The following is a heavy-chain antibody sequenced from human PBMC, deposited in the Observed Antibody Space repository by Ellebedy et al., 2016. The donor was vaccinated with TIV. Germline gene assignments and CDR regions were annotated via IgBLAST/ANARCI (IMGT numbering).Heavy chain of an antibody. D-gene: IGHD6-13*01. Sequence: AASVKVSCKASGYSLINYAMNWVRQAPGQGLEWVGWINTNTGNPTYAQGFTGRFVFSLDTSVSTAYLHIRRLKAEDTAVYYCARAAAAGFFWYFDLWGRGTLVTVSS. J-gene: IGHJ2*01. CDR3: ARAAAAGFFWYFDL. CDR1: GYSLINYA. V-gene: IGHV7-4-1*02. CDR2: INTNTGNP.